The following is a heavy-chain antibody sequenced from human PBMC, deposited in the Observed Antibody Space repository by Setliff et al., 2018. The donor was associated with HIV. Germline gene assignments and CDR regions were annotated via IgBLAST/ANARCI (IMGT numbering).Heavy chain of an antibody. D-gene: IGHD3-10*01. J-gene: IGHJ3*02. CDR3: LGESSAAFDI. V-gene: IGHV3-15*07. CDR2: IKSKADGGTT. CDR1: GFTFTNSW. Sequence: PGGSLRLSCAASGFTFTNSWMNWVRQAPGKGLEWVGRIKSKADGGTTDYAASVKGRFTISRDKARNSLYLQMDSLRVEDTAVYYCLGESSAAFDIWGQGTMVTVSS.